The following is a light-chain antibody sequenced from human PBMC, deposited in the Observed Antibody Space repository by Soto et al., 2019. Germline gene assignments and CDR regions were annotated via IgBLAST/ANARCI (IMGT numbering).Light chain of an antibody. CDR2: DAF. Sequence: GDRVTITCRASQSFSGWLAWYQQKPGKAPNLLIYDAFTLKGGVQSRFSGSGSGPEFTLTIRSLQPDDFATYYCKQYHTYSLTFGQGTKVDIK. CDR3: KQYHTYSLT. V-gene: IGKV1-5*01. J-gene: IGKJ1*01. CDR1: QSFSGW.